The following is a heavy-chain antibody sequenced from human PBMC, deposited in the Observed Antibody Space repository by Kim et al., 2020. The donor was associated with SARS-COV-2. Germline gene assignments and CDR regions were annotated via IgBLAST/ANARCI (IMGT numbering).Heavy chain of an antibody. CDR2: ISYDGSNK. CDR1: GFTFSSYA. D-gene: IGHD5-12*01. J-gene: IGHJ4*01. Sequence: GGSLRLSCAASGFTFSSYAMHWVRQAPGKGLEWVAVISYDGSNKYYADSVKGRFTISRDNSKNTLYLQMNSLRAEDTAVYYCARNDAGGDGYNWLDYWG. V-gene: IGHV3-30-3*01. CDR3: ARNDAGGDGYNWLDY.